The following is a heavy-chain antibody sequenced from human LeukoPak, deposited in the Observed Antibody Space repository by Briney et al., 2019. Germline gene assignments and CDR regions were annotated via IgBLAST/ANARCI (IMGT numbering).Heavy chain of an antibody. V-gene: IGHV3-21*01. CDR2: ISSSSSYI. CDR3: AIDLDGYNSFDY. D-gene: IGHD5-24*01. Sequence: NSGGSLRLSCAASGFTFSSYSMNWVRQAPGKGLEWVSSISSSSSYIYYADSVKGRFTISRDNAKTSLYLQMNSLRAEDTAVYYCAIDLDGYNSFDYWGQGTLVTVSS. J-gene: IGHJ4*02. CDR1: GFTFSSYS.